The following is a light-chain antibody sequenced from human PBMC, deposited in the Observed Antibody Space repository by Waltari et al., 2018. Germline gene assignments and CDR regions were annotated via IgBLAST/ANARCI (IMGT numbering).Light chain of an antibody. CDR3: QSFDISLNGAV. CDR2: TNI. V-gene: IGLV1-40*01. J-gene: IGLJ1*01. Sequence: QSVLTPPPSVSGAPGQRVTISCTGCSSNLGTGYDVHWYQQLPGPAPKLLIYTNIYRPSGVPDRFSGSKSGTSASLIIAGLQAEDAADYYCQSFDISLNGAVFGAGTKVTVL. CDR1: SSNLGTGYD.